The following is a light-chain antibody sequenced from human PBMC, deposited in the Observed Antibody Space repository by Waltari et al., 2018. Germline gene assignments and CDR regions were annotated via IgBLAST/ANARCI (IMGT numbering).Light chain of an antibody. CDR2: DVS. CDR1: SSDVGGYNY. CDR3: CSYAGSYTWV. J-gene: IGLJ3*02. V-gene: IGLV2-11*01. Sequence: QSALTQPRSVSGSPGQSVTTPCTGTSSDVGGYNYLSGNQQHPGKAPKLMIYDVSKRPSGVPDRFSGSKSGNTASLTISGLQAEDEADYYCCSYAGSYTWVFGGGTKLTVL.